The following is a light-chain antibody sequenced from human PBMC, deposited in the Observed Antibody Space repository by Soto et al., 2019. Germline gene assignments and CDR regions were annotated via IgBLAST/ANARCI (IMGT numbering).Light chain of an antibody. Sequence: EIVLTQAPATLSLSPGERATLSCRASQSVSNYLAWYQQKPGQAPRLLIYDASNRASGSPARFSGSGSGTDFTLTISSLEPEDFAVYFCQQRAKWPPFTFGPGTKVGIK. CDR3: QQRAKWPPFT. CDR1: QSVSNY. J-gene: IGKJ3*01. CDR2: DAS. V-gene: IGKV3-11*01.